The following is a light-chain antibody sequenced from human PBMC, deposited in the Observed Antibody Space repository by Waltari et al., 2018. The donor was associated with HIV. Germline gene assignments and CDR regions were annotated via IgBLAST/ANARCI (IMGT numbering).Light chain of an antibody. CDR3: CSYTGSSSYNYV. CDR1: SSDVGGHTY. J-gene: IGLJ1*01. Sequence: QSALTQPRSVSGSPGRSVTISCTGTSSDVGGHTYVSWFQQHPGKDPKLLLYDVNKRSPGVPVRFSGSKSGNTASLTISGLQTEDEADYFCCSYTGSSSYNYVFGTGTKVTVL. V-gene: IGLV2-11*01. CDR2: DVN.